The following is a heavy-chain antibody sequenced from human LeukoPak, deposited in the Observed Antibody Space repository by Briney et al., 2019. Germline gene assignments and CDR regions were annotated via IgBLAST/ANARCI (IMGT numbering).Heavy chain of an antibody. Sequence: GGSLRLSCAASGFTFSSYSMNWVRQAPGKGLEWVSSISSSSSYIYYADSVKGRLTISRDNAKNSLYLQMNSLRAEDTAVYYCASIGYCSGGSCYASFNWFDPWGQGTLVTVSS. V-gene: IGHV3-21*01. CDR2: ISSSSSYI. J-gene: IGHJ5*02. CDR1: GFTFSSYS. D-gene: IGHD2-15*01. CDR3: ASIGYCSGGSCYASFNWFDP.